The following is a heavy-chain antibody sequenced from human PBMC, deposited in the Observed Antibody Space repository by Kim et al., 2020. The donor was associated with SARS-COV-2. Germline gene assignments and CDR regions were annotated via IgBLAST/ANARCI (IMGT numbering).Heavy chain of an antibody. CDR1: GYTFKSYP. Sequence: ASVKVSCKASGYTFKSYPIHWLRQAPGQRLEWMGWVNAANDKTKYSQKFQCRVTITRDTSANTAYMDLSSLTSDDTAIYYCARDMNPTVYDYWGQGTLVTVSS. J-gene: IGHJ4*02. D-gene: IGHD4-4*01. CDR3: ARDMNPTVYDY. CDR2: VNAANDKT. V-gene: IGHV1-3*01.